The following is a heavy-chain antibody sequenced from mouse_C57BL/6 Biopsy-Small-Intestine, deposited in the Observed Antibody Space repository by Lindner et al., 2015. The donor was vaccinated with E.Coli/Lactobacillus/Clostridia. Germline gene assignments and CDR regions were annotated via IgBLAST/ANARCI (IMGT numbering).Heavy chain of an antibody. D-gene: IGHD1-1*02. CDR1: GFTFSDAW. CDR3: TGNWYFDV. V-gene: IGHV6-6*01. J-gene: IGHJ1*03. Sequence: VQLQESGGGLVEPGGSMKLSCAVSGFTFSDAWMDWVRQSPEKGLEWVAEIRNKADNFATYYAESVKGRFTISRDDSKSSVYLQMNSLRAEDTGIYYCTGNWYFDVWGTGTTVTVSS. CDR2: IRNKADNFAT.